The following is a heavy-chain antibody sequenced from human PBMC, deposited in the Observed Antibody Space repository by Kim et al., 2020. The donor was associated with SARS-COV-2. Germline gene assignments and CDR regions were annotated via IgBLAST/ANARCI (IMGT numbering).Heavy chain of an antibody. D-gene: IGHD5-12*01. CDR2: ISSSSSYT. CDR1: GFTFSDYY. Sequence: GGSLRLSCAASGFTFSDYYMSWIRQAPGKGLEWVSYISSSSSYTNYADSVKGRFTISRDNAKNSLYLQMNSLRAEDTAVYYCARVKWWLRLLAGGGALFDYWGQGTLVTVSS. V-gene: IGHV3-11*05. CDR3: ARVKWWLRLLAGGGALFDY. J-gene: IGHJ4*02.